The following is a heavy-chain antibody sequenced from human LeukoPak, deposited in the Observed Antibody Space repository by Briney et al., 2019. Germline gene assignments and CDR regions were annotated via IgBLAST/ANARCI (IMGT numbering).Heavy chain of an antibody. J-gene: IGHJ1*01. CDR2: ISGSGGST. CDR1: GFTFSSYA. CDR3: AKWWELNLIKGSEYFQH. V-gene: IGHV3-23*01. D-gene: IGHD1-26*01. Sequence: GGSLRLSCAASGFTFSSYAMSWVRQAPGKGLEWVSAISGSGGSTYYADSVKGRFTISRDNSKNTLYLQMNSLRAEDTAVYYCAKWWELNLIKGSEYFQHWGQGTLVTVSS.